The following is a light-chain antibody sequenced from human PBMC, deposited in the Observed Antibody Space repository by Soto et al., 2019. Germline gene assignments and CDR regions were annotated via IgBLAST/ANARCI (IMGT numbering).Light chain of an antibody. CDR2: GNS. Sequence: QLVLTQPPSVSGAPGQRVTISCTGTSSNIGAGYDVNWYQQLPGTAPKLLIYGNSNRPSGVPDRFSGSKSGTSASLAITGLQAEHEADYYCQSYDSSLRGSVFGGGTKLTVL. V-gene: IGLV1-40*01. J-gene: IGLJ2*01. CDR1: SSNIGAGYD. CDR3: QSYDSSLRGSV.